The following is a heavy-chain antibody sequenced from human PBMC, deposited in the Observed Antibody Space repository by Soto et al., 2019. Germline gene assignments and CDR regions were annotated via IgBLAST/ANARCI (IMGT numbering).Heavy chain of an antibody. CDR1: GFTFSTYW. Sequence: EVQLVESGGDLVQPGGSLRLSCAASGFTFSTYWMHWVRQAPEKGLLWVSHINGDGSYTDFADSVKGRFTISRDNAKNTVYLQMQSLRVEDTAVYFCVRTWHGFDIWGPGTMVTVSS. V-gene: IGHV3-74*01. J-gene: IGHJ3*02. CDR2: INGDGSYT. CDR3: VRTWHGFDI.